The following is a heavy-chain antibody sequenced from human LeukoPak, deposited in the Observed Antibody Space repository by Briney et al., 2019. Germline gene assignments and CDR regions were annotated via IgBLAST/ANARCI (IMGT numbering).Heavy chain of an antibody. J-gene: IGHJ5*02. CDR1: GGSISSGGYY. V-gene: IGHV4-31*03. CDR2: IYYSGST. Sequence: SQTLSLTCTVSGGSISSGGYYWSWIRQHPGKGLEWIGYIYYSGSTYYNPSLKSRVTISVDTSKDQFSLKLSSVTAADTAVYYCASQTYYYDSSGYWWFDPWGQGTLVTVSS. D-gene: IGHD3-22*01. CDR3: ASQTYYYDSSGYWWFDP.